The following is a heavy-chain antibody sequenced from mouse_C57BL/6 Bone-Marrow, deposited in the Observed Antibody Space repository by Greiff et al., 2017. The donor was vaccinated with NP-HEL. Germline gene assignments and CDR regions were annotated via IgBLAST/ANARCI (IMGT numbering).Heavy chain of an antibody. D-gene: IGHD2-3*01. CDR1: VYTFTDHT. CDR2: IYPRDGST. CDR3: ARGGLLGFAY. Sequence: VQLQQSDAELVKPFSPVQLSCKASVYTFTDHTIHWMKQRPEQGLEWIGYIYPRDGSTKYNEKFKGKATLTADKSSSTAYMQLNSLTSEDSAVYFCARGGLLGFAYWGQGTLVTVSA. J-gene: IGHJ3*01. V-gene: IGHV1-78*01.